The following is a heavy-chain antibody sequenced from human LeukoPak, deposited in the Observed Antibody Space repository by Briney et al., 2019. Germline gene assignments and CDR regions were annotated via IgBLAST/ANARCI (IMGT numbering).Heavy chain of an antibody. V-gene: IGHV3-30*04. D-gene: IGHD1-26*01. CDR1: GFTFSSYA. CDR2: ISYDGSNK. CDR3: ARDRWELLRALSY. Sequence: PGGSLRLSCAASGFTFSSYAMHWVRQAPGKGLEWVAVISYDGSNKYYADSVKGRFTISRDNSKNTLCPQMNSLRAEDTAVYYCARDRWELLRALSYWGQGTLVTVSS. J-gene: IGHJ4*02.